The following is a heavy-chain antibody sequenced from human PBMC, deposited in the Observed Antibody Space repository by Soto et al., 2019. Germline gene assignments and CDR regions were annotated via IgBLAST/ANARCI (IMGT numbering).Heavy chain of an antibody. J-gene: IGHJ4*02. CDR3: TRHYYGIPFDY. Sequence: GGSLRLSCAASGFTFSGSALHWVRQASGKGLEWIGRIKNKAKSYATAYAASVIGRFTFSRDDSRNTAYLQMNSLRTEDTAVYYCTRHYYGIPFDYWGKGALVTVPS. CDR2: IKNKAKSYAT. CDR1: GFTFSGSA. V-gene: IGHV3-73*01. D-gene: IGHD3-10*01.